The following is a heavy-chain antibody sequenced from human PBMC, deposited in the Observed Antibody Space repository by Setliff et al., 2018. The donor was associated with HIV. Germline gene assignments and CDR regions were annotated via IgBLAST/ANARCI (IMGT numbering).Heavy chain of an antibody. J-gene: IGHJ5*02. D-gene: IGHD1-26*01. V-gene: IGHV1-2*02. CDR3: ALASIVSTARWNH. CDR2: INPNSGAT. CDR1: GYSFSSYA. Sequence: ASVKVSCKASGYSFSSYAISWVRQAPGQGLEWMGWINPNSGATKYAQNFQGRVTMTRDTPISTAYMDLSSLTSDDTAVYYCALASIVSTARWNHWGRGTLVTVSS.